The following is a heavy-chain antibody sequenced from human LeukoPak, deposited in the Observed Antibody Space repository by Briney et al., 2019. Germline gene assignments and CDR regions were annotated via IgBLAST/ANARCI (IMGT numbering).Heavy chain of an antibody. J-gene: IGHJ3*02. V-gene: IGHV4-39*07. Sequence: SETLSLTCTVSGGSISSSSYYWGWIRQPPGKGLEWIGSIYYSGSTYYNPSLKSRVTISVDTSKNQFSLKLSSVTAADTAVYYCARDGLIVVVITNGAFDIWGQGTMVTVSS. CDR1: GGSISSSSYY. CDR3: ARDGLIVVVITNGAFDI. D-gene: IGHD3-22*01. CDR2: IYYSGST.